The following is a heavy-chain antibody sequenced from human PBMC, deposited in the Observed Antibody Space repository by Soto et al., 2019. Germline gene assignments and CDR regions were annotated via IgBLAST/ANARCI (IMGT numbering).Heavy chain of an antibody. CDR3: ARDADYDYIWGSYRYNWFDP. V-gene: IGHV3-21*01. D-gene: IGHD3-16*02. Sequence: GGSLRLSCAASGFTFSSYSMNWVRQAPGKGLEWVSSISSSSSYIYYADSVKGRFTISRDNAKNSLYLQMNSLRAEDTAVYYCARDADYDYIWGSYRYNWFDPWGQGTLVTVSS. CDR2: ISSSSSYI. J-gene: IGHJ5*02. CDR1: GFTFSSYS.